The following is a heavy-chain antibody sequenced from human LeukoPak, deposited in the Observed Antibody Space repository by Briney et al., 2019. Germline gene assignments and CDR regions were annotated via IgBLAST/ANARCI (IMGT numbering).Heavy chain of an antibody. CDR1: GTSLSGYS. CDR2: FSQTGGT. D-gene: IGHD6-6*01. CDR3: ARDGGEYSSDL. J-gene: IGHJ5*02. Sequence: PSETLSLTCAVNGTSLSGYSWSWIRQSPGKGLEWIGEFSQTGGTNYRPSLKSRVTISLDASRNQFSLRLSSLTAADTAVYYCARDGGEYSSDLWGQGTLVTVSS. V-gene: IGHV4-34*01.